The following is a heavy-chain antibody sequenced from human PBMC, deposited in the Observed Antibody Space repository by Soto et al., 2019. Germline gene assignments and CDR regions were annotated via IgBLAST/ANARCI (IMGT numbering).Heavy chain of an antibody. Sequence: QVQLQESGPGLVKPSETLSLTCTVSGGSISSYYWSWIRQPPGKGLEWIGYIYYSGSTNYNPSLKSRVTISVDTSKNQFSLKLSSVTAADTAVYYCARGSRSGLAAAELDYWGQGTLVTVSS. D-gene: IGHD6-13*01. CDR1: GGSISSYY. V-gene: IGHV4-59*01. J-gene: IGHJ4*02. CDR2: IYYSGST. CDR3: ARGSRSGLAAAELDY.